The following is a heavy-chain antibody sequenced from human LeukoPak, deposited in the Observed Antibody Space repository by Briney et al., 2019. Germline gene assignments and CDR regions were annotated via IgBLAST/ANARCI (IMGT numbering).Heavy chain of an antibody. CDR3: AKDQIVVVPAALDY. J-gene: IGHJ4*02. D-gene: IGHD2-2*01. V-gene: IGHV3-23*01. CDR1: GFTFSSYA. Sequence: PGGPLRLSCAASGFTFSSYAMSWVRQAPGKGLEWVSAISGSGGSTYYADSVKGRFTISRDNSKNTLYLQMNSLRAEDTAVYYCAKDQIVVVPAALDYWGQGTLVTVSS. CDR2: ISGSGGST.